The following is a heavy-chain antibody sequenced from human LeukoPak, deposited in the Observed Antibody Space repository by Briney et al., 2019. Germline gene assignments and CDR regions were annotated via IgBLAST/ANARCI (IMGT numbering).Heavy chain of an antibody. J-gene: IGHJ4*02. V-gene: IGHV4-59*01. Sequence: SETLSLTCTVSGGSISNYYWSWIRQSPGKELEWIGFMYYTGSSDYNPSLKSRVTISLDSSKNQVSLRLSSVTAADSAVYYCAGTYDFWTGYLEYWGQGTLATVSS. CDR3: AGTYDFWTGYLEY. D-gene: IGHD3-3*01. CDR2: MYYTGSS. CDR1: GGSISNYY.